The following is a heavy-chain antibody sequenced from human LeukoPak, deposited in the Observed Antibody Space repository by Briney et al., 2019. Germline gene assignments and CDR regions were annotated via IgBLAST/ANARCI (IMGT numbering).Heavy chain of an antibody. J-gene: IGHJ5*02. D-gene: IGHD3-22*01. CDR1: GDSISSDYY. CDR3: ARGNEDYYDSSGYLS. V-gene: IGHV4-38-2*01. Sequence: SETLSLTCAVSGDSISSDYYWAWIRQPPGTGLEWIGSVFHSENTYYNPSLKSRVTISVDTPKNQFSLKLTSVTAADTAVYYCARGNEDYYDSSGYLSWGQGTLVTVSS. CDR2: VFHSENT.